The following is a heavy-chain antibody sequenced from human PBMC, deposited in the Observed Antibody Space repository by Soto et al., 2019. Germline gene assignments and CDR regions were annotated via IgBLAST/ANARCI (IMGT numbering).Heavy chain of an antibody. J-gene: IGHJ6*02. D-gene: IGHD2-2*01. CDR2: IYYSGST. Sequence: SETLSLTCTVSSGSVSSHSYYWSWIRQPPGKGLEWIGYIYYSGSTYYNPSLKSQVTISVDTSKNQFSLKLRSVTAADTAVYYCARTYCSSASCYGLYYFGMDVWGQGTTVTVSS. CDR1: SGSVSSHSYY. CDR3: ARTYCSSASCYGLYYFGMDV. V-gene: IGHV4-61*01.